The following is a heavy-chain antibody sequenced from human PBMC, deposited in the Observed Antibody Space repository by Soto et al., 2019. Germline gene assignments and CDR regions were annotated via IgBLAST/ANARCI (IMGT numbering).Heavy chain of an antibody. J-gene: IGHJ6*03. D-gene: IGHD6-13*01. CDR3: ASIGIARSHYYMDV. V-gene: IGHV1-69*02. CDR1: GGTFSSYT. CDR2: IIPILGIA. Sequence: SVKVSCKASGGTFSSYTISWVRQAPGQGLEWMGRIIPILGIANYAQKFQGRVTITADKSTSTAYMELSSLRSEDTAVYYCASIGIARSHYYMDVWGKGTTVTVS.